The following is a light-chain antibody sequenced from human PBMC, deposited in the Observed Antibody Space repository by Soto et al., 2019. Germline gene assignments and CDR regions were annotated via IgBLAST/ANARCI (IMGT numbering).Light chain of an antibody. Sequence: IQMTQAPSTLSASVGARVTISCRASQGIGGALGWYQPKPGTPPKVLIDGASNLQSGVPPRFSVSGSGTDITLAIRSLQPEDSATYYCLQDINYPWTFGQGTKVDIK. CDR3: LQDINYPWT. J-gene: IGKJ1*01. CDR2: GAS. V-gene: IGKV1-6*01. CDR1: QGIGGA.